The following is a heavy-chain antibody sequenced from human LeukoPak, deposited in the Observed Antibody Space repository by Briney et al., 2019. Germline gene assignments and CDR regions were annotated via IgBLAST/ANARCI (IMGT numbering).Heavy chain of an antibody. V-gene: IGHV3-30*02. CDR3: AKDHRPAQLALPSTNDDP. CDR1: GFSFSSYG. J-gene: IGHJ5*02. CDR2: IRYDGSNK. Sequence: GGSLRLSCAASGFSFSSYGMHWVRQAPGKGLEWVAFIRYDGSNKYYADSVKGRFTISRDNSKNTLYLQMNSLRAEDTAVYYCAKDHRPAQLALPSTNDDPWGQGTLVTVSS. D-gene: IGHD2-2*01.